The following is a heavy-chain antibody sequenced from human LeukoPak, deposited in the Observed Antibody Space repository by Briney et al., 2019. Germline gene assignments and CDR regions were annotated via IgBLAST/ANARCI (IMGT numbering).Heavy chain of an antibody. CDR3: AKIGYSSGPHGGIWHDAFDI. CDR2: ISWNSGSI. Sequence: GGSLRLTCTVSGFTVSSNSMSWVRQALGKGLEWVSGISWNSGSIGYADSVKGRFTICRDNAKNSLYLQMNSLRAEDMALYYCAKIGYSSGPHGGIWHDAFDIWGQGTMVTVSS. CDR1: GFTVSSNS. V-gene: IGHV3-9*03. J-gene: IGHJ3*02. D-gene: IGHD6-19*01.